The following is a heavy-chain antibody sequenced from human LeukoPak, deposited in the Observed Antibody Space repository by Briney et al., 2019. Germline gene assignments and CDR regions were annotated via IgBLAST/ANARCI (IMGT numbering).Heavy chain of an antibody. CDR2: IHGGGST. V-gene: IGHV4-4*07. CDR3: ARDLASPPYNWFDP. Sequence: PSETLSLTCTVSGASINNYYWSWIRQPAGEGLEWIGRIHGGGSTNYNPSLKSRVTVSIATSKNQFSLKLSSMTAADTAVYYWARDLASPPYNWFDPWGQGTLVTVSS. D-gene: IGHD3-3*02. CDR1: GASINNYY. J-gene: IGHJ5*02.